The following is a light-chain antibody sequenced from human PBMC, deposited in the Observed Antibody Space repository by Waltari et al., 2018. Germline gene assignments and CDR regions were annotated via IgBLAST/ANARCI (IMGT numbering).Light chain of an antibody. Sequence: SYVLTQPPPVSVAQGETARITCGGNNIESKSVPWYRQRPGQAPVVVISYDNDRAAGIPERFSGSNSGNTATLTISRVEAGDEADYYCQVWDANTDPGVFGTGTEVTVL. CDR2: YDN. CDR1: NIESKS. J-gene: IGLJ1*01. V-gene: IGLV3-21*01. CDR3: QVWDANTDPGV.